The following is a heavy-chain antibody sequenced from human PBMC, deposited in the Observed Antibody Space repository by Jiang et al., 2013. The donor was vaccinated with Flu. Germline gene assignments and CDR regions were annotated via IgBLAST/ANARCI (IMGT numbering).Heavy chain of an antibody. CDR3: ARHDYGRWYFDL. CDR2: IYYSGST. J-gene: IGHJ2*01. V-gene: IGHV4-39*01. Sequence: GSGLVKPSETLSLTCTVSGGSISSSSYYWGWIRQPPGKGLEWIGSIYYSGSTYYNPSLKSRVTISVDTSKNQFSLKLSSVTAADTAVYYCARHDYGRWYFDLWGRGTLVTVSS. CDR1: GGSISSSSYY. D-gene: IGHD4-17*01.